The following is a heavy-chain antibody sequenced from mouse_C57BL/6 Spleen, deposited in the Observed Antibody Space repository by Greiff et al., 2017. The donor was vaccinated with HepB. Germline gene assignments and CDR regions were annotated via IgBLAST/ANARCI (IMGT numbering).Heavy chain of an antibody. CDR3: AREDPLGRSY. Sequence: VQLQQPGAELVRPGSSVKLSCKASGYTFTSYWMHWVKQRPIQGLEWIGNIDPSDSETHYTQKFKDKATLTVDKSSSTAYMQLSSLTSEDSAVYYCAREDPLGRSYWGQGTTLTVSS. J-gene: IGHJ2*01. CDR2: IDPSDSET. D-gene: IGHD4-1*01. V-gene: IGHV1-52*01. CDR1: GYTFTSYW.